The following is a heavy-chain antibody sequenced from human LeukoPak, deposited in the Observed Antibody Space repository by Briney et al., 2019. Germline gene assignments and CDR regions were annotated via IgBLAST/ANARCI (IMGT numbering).Heavy chain of an antibody. CDR3: AASDWAYYFDY. D-gene: IGHD6-19*01. V-gene: IGHV3-64D*06. CDR2: ISSNGGST. Sequence: GGSLRLSCSASGFTFTTYPMHWVRQAPGKGLEHVSAISSNGGSTFYADPVKGRYTISRDNSKNTVYLQMSSLRAEDTAVYYCAASDWAYYFDYWGQRTLVTVSS. J-gene: IGHJ4*02. CDR1: GFTFTTYP.